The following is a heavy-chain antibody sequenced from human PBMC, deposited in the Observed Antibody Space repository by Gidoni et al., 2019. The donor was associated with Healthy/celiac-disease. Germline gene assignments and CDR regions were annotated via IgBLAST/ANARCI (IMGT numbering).Heavy chain of an antibody. CDR2: IYYSGST. CDR1: GGSISPYS. V-gene: IGHV4-59*01. Sequence: QVQLQESGPGLVKPSETLSLICTVSGGSISPYSWSWIRQPPGKGLEWIWYIYYSGSTNYNPSLKSRVTISVDTSKNRFSLKLSSVTAADTAVYYCARVPPDDYGDYGGVGYFDYWGQGTLVTVSS. J-gene: IGHJ4*02. CDR3: ARVPPDDYGDYGGVGYFDY. D-gene: IGHD4-17*01.